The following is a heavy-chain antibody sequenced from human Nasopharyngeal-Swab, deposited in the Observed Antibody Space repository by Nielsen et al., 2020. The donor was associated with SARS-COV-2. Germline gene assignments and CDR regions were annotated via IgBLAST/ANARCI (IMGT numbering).Heavy chain of an antibody. CDR3: ARDTRRGGVDY. Sequence: GSLRLSCTVSGGSISSSSYYWSWIRQPPRRGLEWIGYIYYSGSTNYNPSLKSRVTISLDTSKNQFSLKLSSVTAADSAVYYCARDTRRGGVDYWGQGTLVTVSS. CDR2: IYYSGST. CDR1: GGSISSSSYY. V-gene: IGHV4-61*01. J-gene: IGHJ4*02. D-gene: IGHD2-15*01.